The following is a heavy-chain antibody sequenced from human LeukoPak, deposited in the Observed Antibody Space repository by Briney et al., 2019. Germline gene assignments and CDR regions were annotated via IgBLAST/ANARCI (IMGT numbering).Heavy chain of an antibody. CDR1: GFTFSSYW. Sequence: PGGSLRLSCAASGFTFSSYWMSWVRQAPGKGLEWVANIKQDGSEKYYVDSVKGRFTISRDNAKNSLYLQMNSLRAEDTAVYYCARPGYSYSYYYGMDVWGQGTTVTVSS. J-gene: IGHJ6*02. CDR3: ARPGYSYSYYYGMDV. CDR2: IKQDGSEK. V-gene: IGHV3-7*03. D-gene: IGHD5-18*01.